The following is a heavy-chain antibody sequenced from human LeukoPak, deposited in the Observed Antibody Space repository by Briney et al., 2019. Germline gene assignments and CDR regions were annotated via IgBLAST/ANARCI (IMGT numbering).Heavy chain of an antibody. CDR2: IYYSGST. V-gene: IGHV4-30-4*08. J-gene: IGHJ3*02. CDR1: GGSISSGDYY. D-gene: IGHD4-11*01. CDR3: ASATVTTDAFDI. Sequence: PSETLSFTGTVSGGSISSGDYYWSWIRQPPGKGLEWIGYIYYSGSTYYNPSLKSRVTISVDTSKNQFSLKLSSVTAADTAVYYCASATVTTDAFDIWGQGTMVTVSS.